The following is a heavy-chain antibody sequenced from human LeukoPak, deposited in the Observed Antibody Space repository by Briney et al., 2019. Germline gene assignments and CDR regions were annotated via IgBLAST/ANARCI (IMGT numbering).Heavy chain of an antibody. V-gene: IGHV3-53*01. CDR1: GFTVSSNY. D-gene: IGHD6-19*01. CDR2: VYSGGST. Sequence: GGSLRLSCAASGFTVSSNYMSWVRQAPGKGLDWVSIVYSGGSTYYADSVKGRFTISRDNAKNSLYLQMNSLRAEDTAVYYCGRRPREIAVADYWGQGTLVTVSS. J-gene: IGHJ4*02. CDR3: GRRPREIAVADY.